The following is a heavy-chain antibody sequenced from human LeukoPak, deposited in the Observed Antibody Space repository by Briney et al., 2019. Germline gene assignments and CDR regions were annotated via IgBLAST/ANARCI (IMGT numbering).Heavy chain of an antibody. Sequence: GGSLRLSCAASGFDFSNFYMSWIRQAPGKGLEWVSYISPSSHTIYYRGSLKGRFTISRDNAKNSVSLQMNILRADDTAVYYCARAAGATGGGQFDFWGQGSLVTVSS. J-gene: IGHJ4*02. D-gene: IGHD1-26*01. CDR3: ARAAGATGGGQFDF. CDR2: ISPSSHTI. CDR1: GFDFSNFY. V-gene: IGHV3-11*04.